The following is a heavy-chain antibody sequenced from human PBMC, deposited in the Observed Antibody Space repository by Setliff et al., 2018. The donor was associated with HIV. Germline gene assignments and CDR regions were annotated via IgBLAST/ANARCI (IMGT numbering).Heavy chain of an antibody. J-gene: IGHJ6*03. CDR3: ARASLAVAAYYTDV. CDR2: IGPDNGDT. CDR1: GYTFTDYF. D-gene: IGHD6-19*01. Sequence: ASVKVSCKSSGYTFTDYFIHWVRQAPGQGLEWMGWIGPDNGDTKIPQRFRGRVTITTDESTSTAYMELSSLRSEDTAVYYCARASLAVAAYYTDVWGKGTTVTV. V-gene: IGHV1-2*02.